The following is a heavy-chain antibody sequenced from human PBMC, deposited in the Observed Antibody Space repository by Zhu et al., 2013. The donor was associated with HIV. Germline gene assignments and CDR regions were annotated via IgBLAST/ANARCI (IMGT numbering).Heavy chain of an antibody. Sequence: QVQLVQSGAEVKKPGSSVKVSCKASGGTFSSYAISWVRQAPGQGLEWMGGIIPIFGTANYAQKFQGRVTITADESTSTAYMELSSLRSEDTAVYYCAKERALVGARRFQEYYYGMDVWGQGTTVTVSS. CDR3: AKERALVGARRFQEYYYGMDV. V-gene: IGHV1-69*01. J-gene: IGHJ6*02. D-gene: IGHD1-26*01. CDR2: IIPIFGTA. CDR1: GGTFSSYA.